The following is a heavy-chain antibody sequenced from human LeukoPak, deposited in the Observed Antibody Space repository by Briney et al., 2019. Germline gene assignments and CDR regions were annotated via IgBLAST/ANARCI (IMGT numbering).Heavy chain of an antibody. V-gene: IGHV3-74*01. D-gene: IGHD1-26*01. J-gene: IGHJ4*02. CDR1: GFTFSSYW. Sequence: GGSLRLSCAASGFTFSSYWMHWVRQAPGKGLVWVSRINSDGSSTSYADSVKGRFTISRDNAKNTLYLQMNSLRAEDTAVYYCAKDQTINSGSYYEGSFDYWGQGTLVTVSS. CDR3: AKDQTINSGSYYEGSFDY. CDR2: INSDGSST.